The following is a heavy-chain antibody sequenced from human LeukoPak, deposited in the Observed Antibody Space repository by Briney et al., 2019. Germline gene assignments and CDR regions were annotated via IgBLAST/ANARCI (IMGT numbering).Heavy chain of an antibody. Sequence: GGSLRLSCAASGFTFSSYAMSWVSQAPGKGLEWVSAISGSGGSTYYADSVKGRFTISRDNSKNTLYLQMNSLRAEDTAVYYCAKANYYDFWSGYYPIDYWGQGTLVTVSS. D-gene: IGHD3-3*01. CDR1: GFTFSSYA. V-gene: IGHV3-23*01. CDR2: ISGSGGST. J-gene: IGHJ4*02. CDR3: AKANYYDFWSGYYPIDY.